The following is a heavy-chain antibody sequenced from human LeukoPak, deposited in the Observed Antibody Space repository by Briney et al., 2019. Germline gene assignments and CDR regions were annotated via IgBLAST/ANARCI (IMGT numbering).Heavy chain of an antibody. CDR2: MYYSGST. Sequence: SQTLSLTYTVSGGSISSGDYYWSWIRQPPGKGLEWIAYMYYSGSTYYNPSLKSRVTMSADTSKNQLSLKLSSVTAADTAVYYCARPYYYDSRIDPWGQGILVTVSS. J-gene: IGHJ5*02. CDR1: GGSISSGDYY. D-gene: IGHD3-22*01. V-gene: IGHV4-30-4*01. CDR3: ARPYYYDSRIDP.